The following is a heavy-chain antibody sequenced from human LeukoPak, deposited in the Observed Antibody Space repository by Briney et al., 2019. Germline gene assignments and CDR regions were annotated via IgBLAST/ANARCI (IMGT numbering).Heavy chain of an antibody. J-gene: IGHJ4*02. CDR1: GGSISSSSYY. V-gene: IGHV4-39*07. CDR2: IYYSGST. CDR3: ARDPGYSSSL. D-gene: IGHD6-13*01. Sequence: PSETLSLTCTVSGGSISSSSYYWGWIRQPPGKGLEWIGSIYYSGSTYYNPSLKSRATISVDTSKNQFSLKLSSVTAADTAVYYRARDPGYSSSLWGQGTLVTVSS.